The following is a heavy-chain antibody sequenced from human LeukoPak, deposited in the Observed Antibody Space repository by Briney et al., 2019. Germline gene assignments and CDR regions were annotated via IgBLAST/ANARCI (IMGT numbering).Heavy chain of an antibody. Sequence: SETLSLTCAVYGGSFSDYHWSWIRQPPGKGLEWIGKINHSGRTNYNPSLKSRVTISVDTSKNQFSLKLSSVTAADTAVYYCARSASYFDYWGQGTLVTVSS. CDR1: GGSFSDYH. J-gene: IGHJ4*02. CDR3: ARSASYFDY. CDR2: INHSGRT. V-gene: IGHV4-34*01.